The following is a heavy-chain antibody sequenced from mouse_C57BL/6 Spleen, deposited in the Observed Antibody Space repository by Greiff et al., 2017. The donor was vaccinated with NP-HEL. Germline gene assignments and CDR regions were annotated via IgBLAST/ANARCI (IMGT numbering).Heavy chain of an antibody. V-gene: IGHV1-69*01. CDR1: GYTFTSYW. D-gene: IGHD1-1*01. Sequence: VQLQQPGAELVMPGASVKLSCKASGYTFTSYWMHWVKQRPGQGLEWIGEIDPSDSYTNYNQKFKGKSTLTVDKSSSTAYMQLSSLTSEDSAVYYCARGPSYYGSSYWYFDVWGTGTTVTVSS. CDR3: ARGPSYYGSSYWYFDV. CDR2: IDPSDSYT. J-gene: IGHJ1*03.